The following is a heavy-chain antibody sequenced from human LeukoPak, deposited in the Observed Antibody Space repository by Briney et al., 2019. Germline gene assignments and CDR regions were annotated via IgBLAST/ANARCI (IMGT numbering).Heavy chain of an antibody. CDR3: ATTQGYSYPYY. CDR1: GFTFSSYW. J-gene: IGHJ4*02. CDR2: INHNGNVN. V-gene: IGHV3-7*03. Sequence: GGSLRLSCAASGFTFSSYWMNWARQAPGKGLEWVASINHNGNVNYYVDSVKGRFTISRDNAKNSLYLQMSNLRAEDTAVYYCATTQGYSYPYYWGQGTLVTVSS. D-gene: IGHD5-18*01.